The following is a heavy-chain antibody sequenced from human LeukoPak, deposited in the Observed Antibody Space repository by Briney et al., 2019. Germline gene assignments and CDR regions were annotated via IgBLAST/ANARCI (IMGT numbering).Heavy chain of an antibody. CDR3: ARAGDYYYDSSGYFNY. CDR2: INPSGGST. V-gene: IGHV1-46*01. CDR1: GYTFTSYY. Sequence: GASVKVSCKASGYTFTSYYMHWVRQAPGQGLEWMGIINPSGGSTSYAQKFQGRVTMTRDMSASTAYMELSSLRSEDMAVYYCARAGDYYYDSSGYFNYWGQGTLVTVSS. J-gene: IGHJ4*02. D-gene: IGHD3-22*01.